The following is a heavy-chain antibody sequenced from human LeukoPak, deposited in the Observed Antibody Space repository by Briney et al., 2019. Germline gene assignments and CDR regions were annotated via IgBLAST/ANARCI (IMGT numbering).Heavy chain of an antibody. J-gene: IGHJ3*02. CDR1: GYTFTSYD. CDR3: ARVGSWIQLWSGAFDI. CDR2: MNPNSGNT. Sequence: ASVKVSCKASGYTFTSYDINWVRQATGQGLEWMGWMNPNSGNTGYAQKFQGRVTMTRNTSISTAYMELSSLRSEDTAVYYCARVGSWIQLWSGAFDIWGQGTMVTVSS. V-gene: IGHV1-8*01. D-gene: IGHD5-18*01.